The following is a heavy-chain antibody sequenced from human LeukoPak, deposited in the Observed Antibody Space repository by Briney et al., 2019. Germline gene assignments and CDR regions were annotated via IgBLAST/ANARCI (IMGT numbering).Heavy chain of an antibody. V-gene: IGHV3-30-3*01. CDR3: ARVHKLKGSSPVESYYYYGMDV. CDR2: ISYDGSNK. J-gene: IGHJ6*02. D-gene: IGHD3-10*01. CDR1: GFTFSSYA. Sequence: GGSLRLSCAASGFTFSSYAMHWVRQAPGKGLEWVAVISYDGSNKYYADSVKGRFTISRDNSKNTLYLQMNSLRAEDTAVYYCARVHKLKGSSPVESYYYYGMDVWGQGTTVTVSS.